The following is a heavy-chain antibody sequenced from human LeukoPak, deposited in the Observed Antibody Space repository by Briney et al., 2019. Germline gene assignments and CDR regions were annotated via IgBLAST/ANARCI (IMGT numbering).Heavy chain of an antibody. CDR1: GFTFDDYA. V-gene: IGHV3-9*01. J-gene: IGHJ4*02. CDR3: AKDRGREAGSGSYFDY. CDR2: ISWNSGSI. D-gene: IGHD3-10*01. Sequence: GRSLRLSCAASGFTFDDYAMHWVRQAPGKGLEWVSGISWNSGSIGYADSVKGRFTISRDNAKNSLYLQMNSLRAEDTALYYCAKDRGREAGSGSYFDYWGQGTLVTVSS.